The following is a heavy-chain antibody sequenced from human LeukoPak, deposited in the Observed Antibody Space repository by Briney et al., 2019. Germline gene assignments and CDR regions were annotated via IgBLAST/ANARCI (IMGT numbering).Heavy chain of an antibody. CDR2: IYSGGST. Sequence: GGSLRLSCAASGFTVSSNYMSWVRQAPGKGLEWVSVIYSGGSTYYADSVKGRFTISRDNSKNTLYLQMNSLRAEDTAVYYCGRARPYGYFDYWGQGTLVTVSS. D-gene: IGHD2-8*01. CDR3: GRARPYGYFDY. V-gene: IGHV3-53*01. J-gene: IGHJ4*02. CDR1: GFTVSSNY.